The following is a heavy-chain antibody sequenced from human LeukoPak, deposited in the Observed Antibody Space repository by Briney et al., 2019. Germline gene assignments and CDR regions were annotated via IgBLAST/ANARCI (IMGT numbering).Heavy chain of an antibody. CDR2: ISDSGSTI. D-gene: IGHD2-21*01. CDR3: ARVSYFGSAGFDY. CDR1: GFTFSNYE. Sequence: GESLRLSCGASGFTFSNYEMNWVRQAPGMGLEWVSYISDSGSTIYYADSVRGRFTISRDNAKNSLYLQMNSLRAEDTAVYYCARVSYFGSAGFDYWGQGTLVTVSS. V-gene: IGHV3-48*03. J-gene: IGHJ4*02.